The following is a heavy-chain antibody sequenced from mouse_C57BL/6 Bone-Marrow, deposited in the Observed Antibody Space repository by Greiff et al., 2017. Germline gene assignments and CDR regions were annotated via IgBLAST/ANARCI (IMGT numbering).Heavy chain of an antibody. CDR1: GYTFTDYY. D-gene: IGHD1-1*01. V-gene: IGHV1-19*01. Sequence: EVQLQQSGPVLVKPGASVTMSCKASGYTFTDYYMNWVKQSHGKSLEWIGVINPYNGGTSYNQKFKGKATLTVDKSSSTAYMELNSLTSEDSAVYYCAREGYGSSYWYFDVWGTGTTVTVSS. J-gene: IGHJ1*03. CDR3: AREGYGSSYWYFDV. CDR2: INPYNGGT.